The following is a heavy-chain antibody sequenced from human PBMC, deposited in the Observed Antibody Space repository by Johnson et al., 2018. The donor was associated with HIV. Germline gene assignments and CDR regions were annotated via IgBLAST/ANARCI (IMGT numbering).Heavy chain of an antibody. Sequence: QVQLVESGGGLVKPGGSLRLSCAASGFTFSDYYMSWIRQAPGKGLEWVSYISSSGSTIYYADSVTGRFTISRDNAKNSLYLQMNSLKTEDTAVYYGSTHSDFWRPDAFDIWGQGTMVTVSS. CDR2: ISSSGSTI. CDR3: STHSDFWRPDAFDI. D-gene: IGHD3-3*01. V-gene: IGHV3-11*01. CDR1: GFTFSDYY. J-gene: IGHJ3*02.